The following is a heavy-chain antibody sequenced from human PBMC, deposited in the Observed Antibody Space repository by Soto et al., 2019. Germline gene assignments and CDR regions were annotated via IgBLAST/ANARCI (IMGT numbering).Heavy chain of an antibody. CDR3: AKTPGKVPATAIPGDY. V-gene: IGHV3-23*01. CDR2: IGGSGGST. D-gene: IGHD2-2*02. J-gene: IGHJ4*02. CDR1: GFTFSSYA. Sequence: GGSLRLSCAASGFTFSSYAMSWVRQAPGKGLEWVSAIGGSGGSTYYADSVKGRFTISRDNSKNTLYLQMNSLRAEDTAVYYCAKTPGKVPATAIPGDYWGQGTLVTVSS.